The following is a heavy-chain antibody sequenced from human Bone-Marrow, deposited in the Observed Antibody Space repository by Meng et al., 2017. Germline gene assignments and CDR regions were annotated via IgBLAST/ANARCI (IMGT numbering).Heavy chain of an antibody. Sequence: GGSLRLSCAASGFTFRSYWMHWVRQAPGKGLVWVSCINRDESTKRYADSVKGRFTISRDNAKNTLYLQMNSLRAEDTAVYFCAREADPHPLPFVYWGQGALVTVSS. J-gene: IGHJ4*02. CDR3: AREADPHPLPFVY. CDR2: INRDESTK. CDR1: GFTFRSYW. V-gene: IGHV3-74*01.